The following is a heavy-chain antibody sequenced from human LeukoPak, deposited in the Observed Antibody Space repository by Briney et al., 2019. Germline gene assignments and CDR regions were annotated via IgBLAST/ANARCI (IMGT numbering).Heavy chain of an antibody. Sequence: KPSETLSLTCTGSGGSISSYYWSWIRQPPGKGLEWIGYIYYSGSTNYNPSLKRRVTISVDTSKNQFSLKLSSVTAADTAVYYCARLAAAGTVAWGQGTLVTVSS. CDR3: ARLAAAGTVA. CDR2: IYYSGST. CDR1: GGSISSYY. J-gene: IGHJ5*02. V-gene: IGHV4-59*08. D-gene: IGHD6-13*01.